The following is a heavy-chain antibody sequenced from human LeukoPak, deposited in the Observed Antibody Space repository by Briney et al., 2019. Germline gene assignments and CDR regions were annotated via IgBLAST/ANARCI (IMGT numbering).Heavy chain of an antibody. J-gene: IGHJ4*02. CDR2: IYTSGST. V-gene: IGHV4-61*02. D-gene: IGHD6-19*01. CDR1: GGSISSGSYY. Sequence: PSETLSLTCTVSGGSISSGSYYWSWIRQPAGKGLEWIGRIYTSGSTNYNPSLKSRVTISVDTSKNQFSLKLSSVTAADTAVYYCARETSGLVYFDYWGQGTLVTVSS. CDR3: ARETSGLVYFDY.